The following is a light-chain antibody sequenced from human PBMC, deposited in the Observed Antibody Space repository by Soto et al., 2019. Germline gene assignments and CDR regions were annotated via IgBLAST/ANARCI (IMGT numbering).Light chain of an antibody. V-gene: IGLV2-14*03. CDR3: CSYTSSVTYV. Sequence: QSVLTQPASVSGSPGQSITISCTGTSSDVGAYNSVSWYQQHLGEAPKLVIYDVSSRPSGVSDRFSGSKSGSTASLTISGLQAEDEADYYCCSYTSSVTYVFGTGTKLTVL. J-gene: IGLJ1*01. CDR1: SSDVGAYNS. CDR2: DVS.